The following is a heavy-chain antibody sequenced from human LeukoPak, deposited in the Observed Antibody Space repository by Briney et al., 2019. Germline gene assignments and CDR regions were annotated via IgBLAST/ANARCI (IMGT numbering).Heavy chain of an antibody. CDR2: IEQDGSET. V-gene: IGHV3-7*01. J-gene: IGHJ4*02. Sequence: GESLRLSCAASGFTFSSYWMSWVRQAPGKGLEWVANIEQDGSETYYVDSVKGRFTISRDNAKNSLYLQMNSLRAEDTAVYYRASYSSGWYYYWGQGTLVTVSS. CDR3: ASYSSGWYYY. D-gene: IGHD6-19*01. CDR1: GFTFSSYW.